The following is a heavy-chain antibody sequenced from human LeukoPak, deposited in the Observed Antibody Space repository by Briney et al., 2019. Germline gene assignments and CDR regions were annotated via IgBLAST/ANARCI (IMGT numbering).Heavy chain of an antibody. CDR3: ASSHDSSGND. CDR1: GFTFSNYW. J-gene: IGHJ4*02. D-gene: IGHD3-22*01. V-gene: IGHV3-7*01. Sequence: GGSLRLSCAASGFTFSNYWMSWVRQAPGKGLEWVGNINQDGRAKYYVDSVKGRFTISKGNAKNSVYLQMNSLRDEDTAVYYCASSHDSSGNDWGQGTLVTVSS. CDR2: INQDGRAK.